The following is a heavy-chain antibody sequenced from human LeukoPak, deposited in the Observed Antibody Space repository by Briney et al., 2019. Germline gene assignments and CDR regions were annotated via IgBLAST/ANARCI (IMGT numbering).Heavy chain of an antibody. J-gene: IGHJ3*02. V-gene: IGHV3-30*03. D-gene: IGHD3-22*01. CDR1: GFTFSSYG. CDR3: ARAAGLYYLGAFDI. Sequence: GRSLRLSCAASGFTFSSYGMHWVRQAPGKGLEWVAVILYDGSNKYYADSVKGRFTISRDNSKNTLYLQMNSLRAEDTAVYYCARAAGLYYLGAFDIWGQGTMVTVSS. CDR2: ILYDGSNK.